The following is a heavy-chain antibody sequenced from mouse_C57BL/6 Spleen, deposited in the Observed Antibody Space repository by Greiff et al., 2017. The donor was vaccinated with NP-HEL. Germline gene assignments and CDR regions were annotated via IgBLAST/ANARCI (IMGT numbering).Heavy chain of an antibody. J-gene: IGHJ3*01. CDR1: GYTFTDYE. CDR3: TEGDYPWFAY. CDR2: IDPETGGT. Sequence: VQLQQSGAELVRPGASVTLSCKASGYTFTDYEMHWVKQTPVHGLEWIGAIDPETGGTAYNQKFKGKAILTADKSSSTAYMELRSLTSEDSAVYYCTEGDYPWFAYWGQGTLVTVSA. D-gene: IGHD2-4*01. V-gene: IGHV1-15*01.